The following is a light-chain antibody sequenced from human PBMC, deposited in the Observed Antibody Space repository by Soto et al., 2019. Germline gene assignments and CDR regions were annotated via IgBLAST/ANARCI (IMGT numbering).Light chain of an antibody. CDR3: QQYNNWPQYT. J-gene: IGKJ2*01. Sequence: IVMTQSPATLSVSPGERATLSCRASQTVSSDLAWYQQKPGQAPRLLMYGASTRAAGVPARFSGSGSGPEFTLTISRLESEDFGVYFWQQYNNWPQYTFGQGTKVDIK. V-gene: IGKV3-15*01. CDR2: GAS. CDR1: QTVSSD.